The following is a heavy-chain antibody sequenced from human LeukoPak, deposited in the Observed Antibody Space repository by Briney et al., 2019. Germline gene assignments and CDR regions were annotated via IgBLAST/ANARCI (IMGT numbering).Heavy chain of an antibody. D-gene: IGHD3-10*01. J-gene: IGHJ6*03. CDR1: GYTFTGYY. CDR2: INPNSGGT. Sequence: GASVKVSCKASGYTFTGYYMHWVRQAPGQGLEWMGRINPNSGGTNYAQKFQGRVTITRDTSISTAYMELSRLRSDDTAVYYCARVYPSIRGVIINDYYYMDVWGKGTTVTVSS. V-gene: IGHV1-2*06. CDR3: ARVYPSIRGVIINDYYYMDV.